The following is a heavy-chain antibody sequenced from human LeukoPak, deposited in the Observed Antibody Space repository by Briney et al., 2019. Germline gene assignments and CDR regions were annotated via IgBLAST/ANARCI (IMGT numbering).Heavy chain of an antibody. CDR3: AKVLSGSQDY. CDR1: GFTFSNYA. CDR2: ISGSGGST. V-gene: IGHV3-23*01. D-gene: IGHD1-26*01. J-gene: IGHJ4*02. Sequence: GGSLRLSCAASGFTFSNYAMHWVRQAPGKGLEWVSAISGSGGSTYYADSVKGRFTISRDNSKNTLYLQMNSLRAEDTAVYYCAKVLSGSQDYWGQGTLVTVFS.